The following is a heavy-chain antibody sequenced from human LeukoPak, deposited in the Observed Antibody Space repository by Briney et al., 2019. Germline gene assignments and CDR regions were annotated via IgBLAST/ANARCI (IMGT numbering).Heavy chain of an antibody. D-gene: IGHD1-26*01. CDR2: ISSSSTTI. CDR3: ARGPGGRYHIDH. CDR1: GFTFSTYS. J-gene: IGHJ4*02. Sequence: GGPLRLSCAASGFTFSTYSMNWVRQAPGKGLEWISYISSSSTTIYYADSVKGRFTISRDNAKNSLSLQMNTLRDEDTAVYYCARGPGGRYHIDHWGQGTLVTVSS. V-gene: IGHV3-48*02.